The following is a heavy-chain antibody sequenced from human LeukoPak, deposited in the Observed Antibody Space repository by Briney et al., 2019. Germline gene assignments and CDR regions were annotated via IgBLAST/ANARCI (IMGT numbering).Heavy chain of an antibody. CDR1: GYTFTGYY. CDR3: ARGEDSSGYYYVFLDY. CDR2: ISPNRGGT. V-gene: IGHV1-2*02. D-gene: IGHD3-22*01. J-gene: IGHJ4*02. Sequence: ASVKVSCTASGYTFTGYYMHWVRQAPGQGLEWMGWISPNRGGTNYAQKFQGRVTMTRDMSTSTVYMELSSLRSEDTAVYYCARGEDSSGYYYVFLDYWGQGTLVTVSS.